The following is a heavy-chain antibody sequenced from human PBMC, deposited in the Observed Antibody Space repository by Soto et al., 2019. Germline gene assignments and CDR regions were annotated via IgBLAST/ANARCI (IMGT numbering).Heavy chain of an antibody. CDR3: AGLGWGPGNCGGGVYGMDV. CDR2: IYYSGST. CDR1: GGSVSSGSYY. J-gene: IGHJ6*02. Sequence: QVQLQESGPGLVKPSETLSLTCTVSGGSVSSGSYYWSWIRQPPGKGLEWIGYIYYSGSTNYNPSLKSRVTIAVDTAKNQSSLRRSGGTAADTGVYYWAGLGWGPGNCGGGVYGMDVWGQGTTVTVSS. V-gene: IGHV4-61*01. D-gene: IGHD2-21*01.